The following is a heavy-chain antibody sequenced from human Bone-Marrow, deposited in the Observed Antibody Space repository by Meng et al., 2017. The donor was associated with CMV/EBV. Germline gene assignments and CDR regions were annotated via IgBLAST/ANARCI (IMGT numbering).Heavy chain of an antibody. Sequence: ASVKVSCKASGYTFTDYFIHWVRQAPGQGLEWMGWINPNTGVTNYAQKFQGRVTMTRDTSISTAYMDLSRLRSDDTAVYYCARTGMVVLPAAIYWYFDYWGQGTLVTVSS. CDR2: INPNTGVT. V-gene: IGHV1-2*02. D-gene: IGHD2-2*02. J-gene: IGHJ4*02. CDR3: ARTGMVVLPAAIYWYFDY. CDR1: GYTFTDYF.